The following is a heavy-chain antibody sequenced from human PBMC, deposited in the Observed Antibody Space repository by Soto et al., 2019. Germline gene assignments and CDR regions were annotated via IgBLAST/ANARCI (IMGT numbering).Heavy chain of an antibody. CDR3: ARFFGSGFDY. CDR1: GFTFSTDS. D-gene: IGHD6-19*01. V-gene: IGHV3-48*02. Sequence: GGSLRLSCAASGFTFSTDSMNWVRQAPGKGLEWVAHISTSGTTRYYADSVKGRFTISRDNAKTSLYLQMDSLRNEDTAVYYCARFFGSGFDYWGQGTLVTVSS. CDR2: ISTSGTTR. J-gene: IGHJ4*02.